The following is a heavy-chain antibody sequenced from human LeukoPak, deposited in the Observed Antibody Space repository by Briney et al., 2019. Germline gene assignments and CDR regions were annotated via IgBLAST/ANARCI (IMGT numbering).Heavy chain of an antibody. J-gene: IGHJ4*02. D-gene: IGHD4-17*01. CDR3: AKDRGYYDY. CDR1: GFTFSSYG. V-gene: IGHV3-30*18. CDR2: ISYDGSNK. Sequence: GGSLRLSCAASGFTFSSYGMHWVRQAPGKGLEGVAVISYDGSNKYYADSVKGRFTISRDNSKNTLYLQMNSLRAEDTAVYYCAKDRGYYDYWGQGTLVTVSS.